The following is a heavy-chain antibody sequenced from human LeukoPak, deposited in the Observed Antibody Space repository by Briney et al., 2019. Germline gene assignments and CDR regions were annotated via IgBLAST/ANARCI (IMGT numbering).Heavy chain of an antibody. CDR3: ALYYYDSSGYSNNWFDP. CDR1: GYNLTELS. J-gene: IGHJ5*02. Sequence: ASVKVSCKVSGYNLTELSMHWVRQAPGKGLEWMGGFDPEDGETIYAQKFQGRVTMTEDTSTDTAYMELSSLRSEDTAVYYCALYYYDSSGYSNNWFDPWGQGTLVTVSS. D-gene: IGHD3-22*01. CDR2: FDPEDGET. V-gene: IGHV1-24*01.